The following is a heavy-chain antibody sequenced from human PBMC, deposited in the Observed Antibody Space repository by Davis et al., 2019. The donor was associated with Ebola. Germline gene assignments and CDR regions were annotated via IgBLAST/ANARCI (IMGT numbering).Heavy chain of an antibody. D-gene: IGHD3-10*01. CDR1: GFTFSSYA. Sequence: GESLKISCAASGFTFSSYAMSWVRQAPGKGLEWVAVISYDGSNKYYADSVKGRFTISRDNSKNTLYLQMNSLRAEDTAVYYCARDKGKGGGSGVQYYYYYYGMDVWGQGTTVTVSS. CDR2: ISYDGSNK. CDR3: ARDKGKGGGSGVQYYYYYYGMDV. J-gene: IGHJ6*02. V-gene: IGHV3-30-3*01.